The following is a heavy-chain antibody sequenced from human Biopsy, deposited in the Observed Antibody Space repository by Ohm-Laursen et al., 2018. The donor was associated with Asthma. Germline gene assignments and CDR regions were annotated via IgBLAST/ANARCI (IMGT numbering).Heavy chain of an antibody. V-gene: IGHV1-69*13. CDR1: GGTFNTYV. D-gene: IGHD2-2*01. CDR3: ARKAGSCISRTCYSLDF. J-gene: IGHJ4*02. CDR2: INSVFGTT. Sequence: ASVKVSCKSLGGTFNTYVIGWVRQVPGQGLEWMGGINSVFGTTTYPQKFQGRVTITADDSTSTVYMELSSLRSEDTAVYYCARKAGSCISRTCYSLDFWGQGTLVTVSS.